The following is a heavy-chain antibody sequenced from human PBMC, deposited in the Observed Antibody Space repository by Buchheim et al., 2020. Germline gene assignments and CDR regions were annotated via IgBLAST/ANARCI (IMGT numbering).Heavy chain of an antibody. CDR2: IWYDGSNK. V-gene: IGHV3-33*01. J-gene: IGHJ3*01. CDR3: AREPSNCSGGSCYALQS. CDR1: GFTFSSYG. D-gene: IGHD2-15*01. Sequence: QVQLVESGGGVVQPGRSLRLSCAASGFTFSSYGMHWVRQAPGKGLEWVAVIWYDGSNKYYADSVKGRFTISRDNSKKQLYLQMNSLRAEDTAVYYCAREPSNCSGGSCYALQSWGQGT.